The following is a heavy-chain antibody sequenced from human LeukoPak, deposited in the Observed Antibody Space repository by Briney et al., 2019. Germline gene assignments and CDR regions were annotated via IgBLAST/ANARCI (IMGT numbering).Heavy chain of an antibody. CDR3: ARRGVRPGGQPAVHAFDI. D-gene: IGHD2-8*02. J-gene: IGHJ3*02. CDR1: GYTFTSYY. Sequence: ASVKVSCKASGYTFTSYYMHWVRQAPGQGLEWMGIINPSGGSTSYAQKFPGRVTMTRDTSTSTVYMELSSLRSEDTAVYYCARRGVRPGGQPAVHAFDIWGQGTMVTVSS. V-gene: IGHV1-46*01. CDR2: INPSGGST.